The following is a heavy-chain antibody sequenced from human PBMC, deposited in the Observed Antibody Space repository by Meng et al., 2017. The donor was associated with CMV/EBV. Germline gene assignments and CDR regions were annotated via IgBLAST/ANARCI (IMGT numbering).Heavy chain of an antibody. CDR3: ARVDCSSTSCYLRFDP. J-gene: IGHJ5*02. V-gene: IGHV1-8*01. Sequence: ASVKVSCKASGYTFTSYDINWVRQATGQELEWMGWMNPNSGNTGYAQKFQGRVTMTRNTSISTAYMELSSLRSDDTAVYYCARVDCSSTSCYLRFDPWGQGTLVTVSS. CDR1: GYTFTSYD. D-gene: IGHD2-2*01. CDR2: MNPNSGNT.